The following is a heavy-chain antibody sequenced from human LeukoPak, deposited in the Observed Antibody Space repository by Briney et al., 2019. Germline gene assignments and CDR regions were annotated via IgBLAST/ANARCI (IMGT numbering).Heavy chain of an antibody. Sequence: ASVKVSCKASGYTFTGYYMHWVRQAPGQGLEWMGWINPNSGGTNYAQKFQGRVTMTRDTSISTAYMELRSLRSDDTAVYYCATVSDIVATRGNYYYGMDVWGQGTTVTVSS. J-gene: IGHJ6*02. CDR1: GYTFTGYY. D-gene: IGHD5-12*01. CDR3: ATVSDIVATRGNYYYGMDV. V-gene: IGHV1-2*02. CDR2: INPNSGGT.